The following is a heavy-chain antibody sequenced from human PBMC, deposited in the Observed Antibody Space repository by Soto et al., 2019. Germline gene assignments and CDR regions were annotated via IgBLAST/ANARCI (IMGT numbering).Heavy chain of an antibody. D-gene: IGHD3-3*01. CDR3: ARDRSYYDFWSGYYEYNWFDP. CDR1: GGTFSSYA. V-gene: IGHV1-69*06. J-gene: IGHJ5*02. CDR2: IIPIFGTA. Sequence: ASVKVSCKASGGTFSSYAISWVRQAPGQGLEWMGGIIPIFGTANYAQKFQGRVTITADKSTSTAYMELSSLRSEDTAVDYCARDRSYYDFWSGYYEYNWFDPWGQGTMVTVSS.